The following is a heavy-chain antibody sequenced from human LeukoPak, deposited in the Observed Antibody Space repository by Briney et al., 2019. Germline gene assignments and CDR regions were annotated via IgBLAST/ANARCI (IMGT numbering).Heavy chain of an antibody. CDR3: ARDYFNSGDY. CDR2: INRDGSHT. D-gene: IGHD3-10*01. J-gene: IGHJ4*02. CDR1: GFTFSSYL. Sequence: PGGSLRLSCAASGFTFSSYLMHWVRQAPGEGLVWVSRINRDGSHTTYADSVKGRFSISRDNAKNTLYLQMNSLRAEDTAMYYCARDYFNSGDYWGQGTLVTVSS. V-gene: IGHV3-74*01.